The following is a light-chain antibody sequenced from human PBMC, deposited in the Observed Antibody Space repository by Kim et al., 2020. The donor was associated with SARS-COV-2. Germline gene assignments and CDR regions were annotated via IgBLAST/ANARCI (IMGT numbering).Light chain of an antibody. Sequence: SYELTQPPSVSVSPGQTASITCSGDKLGDKYVCWYQQKPGQSPVLVIYQSTKRPSGIPERFSGSNSGNTATLTISGTQAMDEADYYCQAWDSSTAIFGTGTKGTVL. J-gene: IGLJ1*01. CDR2: QST. CDR1: KLGDKY. CDR3: QAWDSSTAI. V-gene: IGLV3-1*01.